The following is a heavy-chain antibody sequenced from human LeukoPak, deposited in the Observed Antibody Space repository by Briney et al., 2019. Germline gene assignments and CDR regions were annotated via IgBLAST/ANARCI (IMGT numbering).Heavy chain of an antibody. D-gene: IGHD4-17*01. J-gene: IGHJ4*02. V-gene: IGHV4-34*01. CDR1: GGSFSGYY. CDR2: INHSGST. CDR3: AREGYGDEGYRY. Sequence: SETLSLTCAVYGGSFSGYYWSWIRQPPGKGLEWIGEINHSGSTNYNPSLKSRVTISVDTSKNQFSLKLSSATAADTAVYYCAREGYGDEGYRYWGQGTLVTVSS.